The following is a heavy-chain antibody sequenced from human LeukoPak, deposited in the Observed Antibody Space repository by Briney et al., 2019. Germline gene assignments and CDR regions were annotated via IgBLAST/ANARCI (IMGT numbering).Heavy chain of an antibody. V-gene: IGHV1-69*05. CDR2: IIPIFGTA. CDR3: ARDGYWDRRSMDV. Sequence: SVKVSCKASGGTFSSYAISWVRQAPGQGLEWMGGIIPIFGTANYAQKFQGGVTITTDESTSTAYMELSSLRSEDTAVYYCARDGYWDRRSMDVWGKGTTVTVSS. J-gene: IGHJ6*03. D-gene: IGHD6-25*01. CDR1: GGTFSSYA.